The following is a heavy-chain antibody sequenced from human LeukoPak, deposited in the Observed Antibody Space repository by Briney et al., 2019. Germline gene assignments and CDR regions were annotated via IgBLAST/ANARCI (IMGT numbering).Heavy chain of an antibody. V-gene: IGHV1-69*06. D-gene: IGHD2-2*01. CDR2: IMPLFGTA. Sequence: SVKVSCKASGGTFSRNDISWVRQAPGQGLEWMGGIMPLFGTAKNAQKFQGRVTITADKSTSTAYMELSSLRSEDTAVYYCASGRTDIVVVPATLRNYYFDYWGQGTLVTVSP. CDR3: ASGRTDIVVVPATLRNYYFDY. CDR1: GGTFSRND. J-gene: IGHJ4*02.